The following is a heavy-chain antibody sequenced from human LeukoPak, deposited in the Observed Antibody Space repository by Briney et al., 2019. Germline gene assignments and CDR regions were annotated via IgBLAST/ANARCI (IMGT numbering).Heavy chain of an antibody. V-gene: IGHV3-48*03. J-gene: IGHJ4*02. CDR3: ARETAMAALDY. Sequence: GGSLGLSCAASGFTFSSYEMNWVRQAPGKGLEGGSYISSSGSTIYYADSVKGRFTISRDNAKNSLYLQMNSLRAEDTAVYYCARETAMAALDYWGQGTLVTVSS. CDR1: GFTFSSYE. D-gene: IGHD5-18*01. CDR2: ISSSGSTI.